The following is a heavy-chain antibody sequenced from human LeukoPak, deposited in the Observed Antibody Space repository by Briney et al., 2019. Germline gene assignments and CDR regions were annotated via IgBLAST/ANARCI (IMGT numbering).Heavy chain of an antibody. CDR2: ISGGSGRT. CDR3: TRGSSWAYWGDS. J-gene: IGHJ4*02. V-gene: IGHV3-23*01. CDR1: GFTFSTYG. D-gene: IGHD2-8*02. Sequence: PGGSLRLSCAASGFTFSTYGMSWVRQAPGKGLEWVSSISGGSGRTYYADSVKGRFTISRDSSKNTLYLQMNGLKAEDTALYYCTRGSSWAYWGDSWGQGTLVTVSS.